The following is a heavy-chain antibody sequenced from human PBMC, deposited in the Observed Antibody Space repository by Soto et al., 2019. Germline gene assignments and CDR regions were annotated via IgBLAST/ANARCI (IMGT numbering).Heavy chain of an antibody. D-gene: IGHD1-26*01. CDR1: GASISSYY. J-gene: IGHJ4*03. V-gene: IGHV4-59*01. Sequence: QVQLPESGPGLVKPSETLSLPCTVSGASISSYYWSWIRQPPGKGLEWVGFIFHSGSTNCNPSLKSRVTCSGDTSKNQFSRKLTSVTAADTAVYYCARDQNGSPHFDYWGQGTTGTVSS. CDR2: IFHSGST. CDR3: ARDQNGSPHFDY.